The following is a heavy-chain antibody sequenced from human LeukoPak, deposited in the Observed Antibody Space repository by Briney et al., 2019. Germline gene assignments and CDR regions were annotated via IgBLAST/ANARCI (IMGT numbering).Heavy chain of an antibody. D-gene: IGHD6-13*01. Sequence: GESLKISCKGSGYIFTSYWIGWVRQMPGKGLEWMGIIYPGDSDTRYSASFQGQVTISADKSISTAYLQWSSLKASDTAMYYCARQPRYSSSWYRDWGQGTLVTVSS. CDR3: ARQPRYSSSWYRD. J-gene: IGHJ4*02. CDR1: GYIFTSYW. CDR2: IYPGDSDT. V-gene: IGHV5-51*01.